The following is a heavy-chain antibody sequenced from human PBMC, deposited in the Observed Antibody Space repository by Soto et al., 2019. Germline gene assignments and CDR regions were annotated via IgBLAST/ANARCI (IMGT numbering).Heavy chain of an antibody. V-gene: IGHV3-15*07. CDR2: IKSKTDGGTT. D-gene: IGHD5-12*01. J-gene: IGHJ4*02. Sequence: EVQLVESGGGLVKPGGSLRLSCAASGFTFSNAWMNWVCQAPGKGLEWVGRIKSKTDGGTTDYAAPVKGRFTISRADSKNTLYLQMNSLKTEDTAVCYCTTEGVATPFDYWGQGTLITVSS. CDR1: GFTFSNAW. CDR3: TTEGVATPFDY.